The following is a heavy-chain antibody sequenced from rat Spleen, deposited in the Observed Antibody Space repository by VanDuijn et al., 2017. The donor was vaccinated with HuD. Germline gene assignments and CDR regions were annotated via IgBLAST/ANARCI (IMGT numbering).Heavy chain of an antibody. CDR2: ITNTGGST. D-gene: IGHD2-5*01. Sequence: EVQLVESGGGLVQPGRSLKLSCAASGFTFSDYGMAWIRQAPGKGLEWVASITNTGGSTYYPDSVKGRFTISRDNAKSTLYLQMNSLRSEDTATYYCARAGYLRDWYFDFWGPGTMVTVSS. V-gene: IGHV5-31*01. CDR1: GFTFSDYG. CDR3: ARAGYLRDWYFDF. J-gene: IGHJ1*01.